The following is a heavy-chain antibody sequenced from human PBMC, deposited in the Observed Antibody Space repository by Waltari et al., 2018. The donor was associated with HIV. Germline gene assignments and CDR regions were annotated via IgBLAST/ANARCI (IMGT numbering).Heavy chain of an antibody. J-gene: IGHJ4*02. CDR3: ARAYSGTYRIGDY. V-gene: IGHV3-7*01. Sequence: EVQLVETGGALVQPGGSLRVSCVASGFTFSKYWMTWVRRAPGKGLEWVAKIKQDGNEKNYLDSVKGRFTISRDNAKNSLYLQMNNLRDEDSATYYCARAYSGTYRIGDYWGQGTLVTVSS. D-gene: IGHD1-26*01. CDR2: IKQDGNEK. CDR1: GFTFSKYW.